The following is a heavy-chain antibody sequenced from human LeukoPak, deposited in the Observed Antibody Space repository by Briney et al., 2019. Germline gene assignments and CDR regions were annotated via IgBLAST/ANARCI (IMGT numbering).Heavy chain of an antibody. CDR1: GGSISSSSYY. J-gene: IGHJ6*03. V-gene: IGHV4-39*01. CDR3: ARALVWRLNPYYYYYYYMDV. CDR2: IYYSGST. D-gene: IGHD3-3*01. Sequence: SETLSLTCTVSGGSISSSSYYWGWIRQPPGKGLEWIGSIYYSGSTYYNPSLQSRVTISVDTSNNQFSLKLSSVTAADTAVYYCARALVWRLNPYYYYYYYMDVWGKGTTVTVSS.